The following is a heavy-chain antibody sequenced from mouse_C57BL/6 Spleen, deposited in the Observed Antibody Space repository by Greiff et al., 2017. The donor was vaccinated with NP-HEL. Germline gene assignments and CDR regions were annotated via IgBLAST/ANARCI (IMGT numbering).Heavy chain of an antibody. D-gene: IGHD3-2*02. Sequence: QVQLQQSGAELVKPGASVKLSCKASGYTFTSYWMHWVKQRPGQGLEWIGMIHPNSGSTNYNEKFKSKATLTVDKSSSTAYMQLSSLTSEDSAVYYCARKGDSSGYWFAYWGQGTLVTVSA. CDR1: GYTFTSYW. J-gene: IGHJ3*01. V-gene: IGHV1-64*01. CDR3: ARKGDSSGYWFAY. CDR2: IHPNSGST.